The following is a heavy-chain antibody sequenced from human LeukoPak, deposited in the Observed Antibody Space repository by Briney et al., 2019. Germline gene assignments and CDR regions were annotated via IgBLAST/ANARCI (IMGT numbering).Heavy chain of an antibody. D-gene: IGHD4-17*01. Sequence: PSETLSLTCAVYGGSFSGYYWSWIRQPPGKGLEWIGEINHSGSTNYNPSLKSRVTISVDTSKNQFSLKLSSVTAADTAVYYCARGDYGVRTGYWGQGTLVTVSS. CDR3: ARGDYGVRTGY. CDR1: GGSFSGYY. CDR2: INHSGST. J-gene: IGHJ4*02. V-gene: IGHV4-34*01.